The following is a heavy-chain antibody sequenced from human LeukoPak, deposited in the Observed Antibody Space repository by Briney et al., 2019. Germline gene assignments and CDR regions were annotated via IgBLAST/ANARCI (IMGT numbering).Heavy chain of an antibody. J-gene: IGHJ3*02. V-gene: IGHV4-34*01. CDR1: GGSFSGYY. CDR2: INHSGST. D-gene: IGHD3-10*01. Sequence: SETLSLTCAVYGGSFSGYYWSWIRQPPGKGLEWIGEINHSGSTNYNPSLKSRVTISVDTSKNQFSLKLSSVTAADTAVYYCARDMVRGVIIPGHAFDIWGQGTMVTVSS. CDR3: ARDMVRGVIIPGHAFDI.